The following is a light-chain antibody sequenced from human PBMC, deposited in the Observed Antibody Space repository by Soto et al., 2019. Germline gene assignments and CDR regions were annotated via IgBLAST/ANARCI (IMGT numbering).Light chain of an antibody. CDR1: QSISTW. CDR3: QQYSAYPWT. V-gene: IGKV1-5*03. CDR2: KAS. Sequence: DIQITQSPSTLSASVGDRVTITCRASQSISTWLAWYQQKPGKAPMLLIDKASRLAGGVPSRFSASESGTEFTITISSLQPDDFPTFYDQQYSAYPWTLGDGTRVEIK. J-gene: IGKJ1*01.